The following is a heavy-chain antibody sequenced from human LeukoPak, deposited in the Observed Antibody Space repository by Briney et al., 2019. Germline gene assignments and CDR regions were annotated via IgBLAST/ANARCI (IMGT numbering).Heavy chain of an antibody. D-gene: IGHD6-13*01. J-gene: IGHJ6*02. CDR2: ISSSSSTI. V-gene: IGHV3-48*01. Sequence: PGGSLRLSCVASGFTFSSYSMNWVRQAPGKGLEWVSYISSSSSTIYYADSVKGRFTISRDNAKNSLYLQMNSLRAEDTAVYYCARRLGYSSSWYSNYYYYGMDVWGQGTTVTVSS. CDR3: ARRLGYSSSWYSNYYYYGMDV. CDR1: GFTFSSYS.